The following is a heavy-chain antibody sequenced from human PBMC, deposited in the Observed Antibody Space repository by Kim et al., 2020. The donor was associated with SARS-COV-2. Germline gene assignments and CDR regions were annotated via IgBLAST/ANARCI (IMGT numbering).Heavy chain of an antibody. CDR2: ISSRSSTI. CDR1: GFIFSTYS. CDR3: ARSTGHFDY. V-gene: IGHV3-48*02. J-gene: IGHJ4*02. Sequence: GGSLRLSCAASGFIFSTYSMNWVRLPPGKGLEWVSYISSRSSTIYYADSVKDRFTISRVDAKNSLYLQMNSLRDEDTAVYYCARSTGHFDYWGQGTLVTVSS.